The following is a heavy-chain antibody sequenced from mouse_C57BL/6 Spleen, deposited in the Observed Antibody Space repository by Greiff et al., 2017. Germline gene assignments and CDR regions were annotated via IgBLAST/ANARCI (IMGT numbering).Heavy chain of an antibody. CDR3: AGERKSMVTTSAMDY. Sequence: EVQGVESGGGLVKPGGSLKLSCAASGFTFSDYGMHWVRQAPEKGLEWVAYISSGSSTIYYADTVKGRFTISRDNAKNTLFLQMTSLRSEDTAMYYCAGERKSMVTTSAMDYWGQGTSVTVSS. J-gene: IGHJ4*01. CDR2: ISSGSSTI. V-gene: IGHV5-17*01. D-gene: IGHD2-2*01. CDR1: GFTFSDYG.